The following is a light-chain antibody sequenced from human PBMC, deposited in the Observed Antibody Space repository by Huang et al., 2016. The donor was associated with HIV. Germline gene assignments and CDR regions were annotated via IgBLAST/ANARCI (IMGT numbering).Light chain of an antibody. CDR2: GAS. CDR3: QQYGRSPAT. Sequence: EIVLTQSPGTLSLSPGERATLSCRASQSVSNNFLAWYQQKPGQAPRLLIYGASTRAPGIPNRFSGSGSGTDFTLTISRLEPEDFAVYYCQQYGRSPATFGQGTKVEVK. CDR1: QSVSNNF. V-gene: IGKV3-20*01. J-gene: IGKJ1*01.